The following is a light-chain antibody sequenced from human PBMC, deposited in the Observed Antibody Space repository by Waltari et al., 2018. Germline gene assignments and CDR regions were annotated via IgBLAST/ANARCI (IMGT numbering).Light chain of an antibody. Sequence: DIQMTQSPSSLSASVGDRVTITCRASQTISTYLNWYQQKPGKAPKLLIYAASSLQSGVPSRFSGSGSGTDFTLTISSLQPEDFASYYCQQSYTTLFTFGGGTKVEF. V-gene: IGKV1-39*01. J-gene: IGKJ4*01. CDR1: QTISTY. CDR2: AAS. CDR3: QQSYTTLFT.